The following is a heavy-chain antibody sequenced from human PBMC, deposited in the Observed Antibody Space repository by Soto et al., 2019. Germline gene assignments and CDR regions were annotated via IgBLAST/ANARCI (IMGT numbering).Heavy chain of an antibody. D-gene: IGHD4-17*01. V-gene: IGHV2-5*02. Sequence: QITLKESGPTLVKPTQTLTLTCTFSGFSLSTSGVGVGWIRQPPGKALEWLALIYWDDDKRYSPSLKSRLTITKDTSKNHVVLTMTNMDPVDTATYYCAQTTVTIRGFYYYYYGMDVWGQGTTVTVSS. CDR2: IYWDDDK. CDR1: GFSLSTSGVG. J-gene: IGHJ6*02. CDR3: AQTTVTIRGFYYYYYGMDV.